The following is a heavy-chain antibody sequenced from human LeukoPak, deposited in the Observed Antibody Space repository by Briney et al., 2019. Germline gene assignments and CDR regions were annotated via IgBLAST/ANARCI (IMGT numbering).Heavy chain of an antibody. CDR2: IRYDGSNK. V-gene: IGHV3-30*02. J-gene: IGHJ6*03. CDR1: GFTFSSYG. CDR3: AKSARIYGDYGEGYYYYYMDV. Sequence: PGGSVRLSCAACGFTFSSYGMHWVRQASGKGLEEVAFIRYDGSNKYYADFVKGGYPISRDNSKNTLYLQMNSLRAEDTAVYYCAKSARIYGDYGEGYYYYYMDVWGKGTTVTVSS. D-gene: IGHD4-17*01.